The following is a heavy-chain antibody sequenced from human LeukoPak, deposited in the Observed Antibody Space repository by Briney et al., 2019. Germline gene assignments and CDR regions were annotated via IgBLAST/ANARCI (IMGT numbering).Heavy chain of an antibody. V-gene: IGHV4-30-4*01. Sequence: PSQTLSLTCTVSGGSISSGDYYWSWIRQPPGKGLEWIGYIYYSGSTYYNPSLKSRVTISVDTSKNQFSLKLSSVTAADTAVYYCARGSHSGSKYNWFDPWGQGTLVTVSS. J-gene: IGHJ5*02. CDR2: IYYSGST. CDR1: GGSISSGDYY. CDR3: ARGSHSGSKYNWFDP. D-gene: IGHD1-26*01.